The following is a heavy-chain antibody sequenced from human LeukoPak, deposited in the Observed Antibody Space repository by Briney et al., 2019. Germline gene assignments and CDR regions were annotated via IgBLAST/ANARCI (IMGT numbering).Heavy chain of an antibody. CDR2: IYYTGST. Sequence: SETLSLTCTGSGGAISRTDDYWGWSLQPPGKGPEWIVSIYYTGSTYHNPSLKSRVTISEDPSKNQFSLKLRSVTAADTAVYYCARDDGTAMANAFDIWSQGKMVTVSS. CDR1: GGAISRTDDY. D-gene: IGHD5-18*01. J-gene: IGHJ3*02. V-gene: IGHV4-39*07. CDR3: ARDDGTAMANAFDI.